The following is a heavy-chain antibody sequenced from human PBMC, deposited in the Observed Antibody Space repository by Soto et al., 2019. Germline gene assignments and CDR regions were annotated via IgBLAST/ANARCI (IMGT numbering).Heavy chain of an antibody. CDR1: GFTFSSHA. D-gene: IGHD1-7*01. CDR3: ARDAGGTTFLYYYYYGMDV. Sequence: GGSLRLSCAASGFTFSSHAMHWVRQAPGKGLEWVAVISYDGSNKYYADSVKGRFTISRDNSKNTLYLQMNSLRAEDTAVYYCARDAGGTTFLYYYYYGMDVWGQGTTVTVSS. J-gene: IGHJ6*02. CDR2: ISYDGSNK. V-gene: IGHV3-30-3*01.